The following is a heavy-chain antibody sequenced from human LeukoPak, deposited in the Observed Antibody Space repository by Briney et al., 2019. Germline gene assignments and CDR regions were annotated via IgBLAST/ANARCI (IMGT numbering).Heavy chain of an antibody. CDR1: GASMNSGGHY. V-gene: IGHV4-31*03. Sequence: PSETLSLTCTVSGASMNSGGHYWSWIRQHPGKGLEWIGYIHHSGSTYYDPSLKSRVTISVDTSKNQFSMKLSSVTAADTAVYFCARVLNYYDSTGYYYYFDYWGQGSLVTVSS. J-gene: IGHJ4*02. D-gene: IGHD3-22*01. CDR2: IHHSGST. CDR3: ARVLNYYDSTGYYYYFDY.